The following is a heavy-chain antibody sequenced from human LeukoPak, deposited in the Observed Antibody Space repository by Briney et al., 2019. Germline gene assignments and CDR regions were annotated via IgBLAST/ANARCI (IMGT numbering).Heavy chain of an antibody. CDR2: ISAYNGNT. V-gene: IGHV1-18*01. CDR1: GYTFTSYG. D-gene: IGHD4-17*01. J-gene: IGHJ4*02. Sequence: ASVKVSCKASGYTFTSYGISWVRQAPGQGLEWMGWISAYNGNTNYAQKSQGRVTMTRDTSTSTAYMELRSLRSDDTAVYYCAGGGDYGDSTDYWGQGTLVTVSS. CDR3: AGGGDYGDSTDY.